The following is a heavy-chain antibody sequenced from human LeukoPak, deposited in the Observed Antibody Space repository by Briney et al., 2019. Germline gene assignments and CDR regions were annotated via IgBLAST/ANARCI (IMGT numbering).Heavy chain of an antibody. J-gene: IGHJ6*02. CDR2: INNSGITI. Sequence: LSLTCTVSGGSISSYYWSWIRQAPGKGLEWVSYINNSGITIYYADSVKGRFTISRDNAKNSLYLQMNSLRPEDTAVYYCATRVYCGGDCYSSHGMDVWGPGTTVTVSS. CDR3: ATRVYCGGDCYSSHGMDV. D-gene: IGHD2-21*02. CDR1: GGSISSYY. V-gene: IGHV3-11*01.